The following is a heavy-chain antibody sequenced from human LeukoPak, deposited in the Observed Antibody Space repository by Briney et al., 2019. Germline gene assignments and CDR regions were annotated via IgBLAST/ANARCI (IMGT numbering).Heavy chain of an antibody. CDR3: ARDGSGRGDAFDI. V-gene: IGHV4-30-2*01. Sequence: PSETLSLTCTVSGGSISSGGYYWSWIRQPPGKGLEWIGYIYHSGSTYYNPSLKSRVTISVDRSKNQFSLKLSSVTAADTAVYYCARDGSGRGDAFDIWGQGTMVTVSS. D-gene: IGHD3-10*01. CDR1: GGSISSGGYY. CDR2: IYHSGST. J-gene: IGHJ3*02.